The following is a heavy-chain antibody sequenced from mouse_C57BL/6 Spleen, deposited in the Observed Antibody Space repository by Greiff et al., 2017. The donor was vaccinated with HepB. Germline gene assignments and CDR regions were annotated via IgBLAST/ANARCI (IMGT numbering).Heavy chain of an antibody. D-gene: IGHD1-1*02. CDR3: ARYGDWYFDV. CDR2: IYPGDGDS. CDR1: GYAFSSSW. V-gene: IGHV1-82*01. Sequence: VQLQQSGPELVKPGASVKISCKASGYAFSSSWMNWVKQRPGKGLEWIGRIYPGDGDSNYNGKFKGNATLTADKSSSTAYMQLSSLTSEDSAVYFCARYGDWYFDVWGTGTTVTVSS. J-gene: IGHJ1*03.